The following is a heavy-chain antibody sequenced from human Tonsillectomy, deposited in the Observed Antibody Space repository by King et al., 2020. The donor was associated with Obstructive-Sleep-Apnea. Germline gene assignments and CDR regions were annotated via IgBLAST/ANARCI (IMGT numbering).Heavy chain of an antibody. CDR3: VRGGLSWNAFEI. D-gene: IGHD4/OR15-4a*01. CDR2: ISSSSDII. CDR1: GFTFKTFS. Sequence: VQLVESGGGLVQPGGSLRLSCEASGFTFKTFSMNWVRQAPGKGLEWASYISSSSDIIYYSDSVKGRVTISRDDAKNSLYLQMNSLRAEDTAVYYCVRGGLSWNAFEIWGPGTMVTVSS. V-gene: IGHV3-48*04. J-gene: IGHJ3*02.